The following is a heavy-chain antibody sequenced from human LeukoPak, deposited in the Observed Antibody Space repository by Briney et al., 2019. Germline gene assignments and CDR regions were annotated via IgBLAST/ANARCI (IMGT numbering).Heavy chain of an antibody. CDR2: ISGTSTYI. CDR1: GFTFSSYT. J-gene: IGHJ3*01. CDR3: ARGMRQIDDAFDL. D-gene: IGHD6-25*01. V-gene: IGHV3-21*01. Sequence: GGSLRLSCAASGFTFSSYTMNWVRQAPGKGLEWVSSISGTSTYIHDADSVKGRFTVFRDNANKSLFLQMNSLRAEDTAMYYCARGMRQIDDAFDLWGQGTMVTVSS.